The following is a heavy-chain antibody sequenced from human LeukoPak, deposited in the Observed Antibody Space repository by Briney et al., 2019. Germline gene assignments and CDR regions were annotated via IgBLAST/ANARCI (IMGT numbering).Heavy chain of an antibody. CDR1: GFTFSSYS. V-gene: IGHV3-21*01. CDR3: ASKGYYYDSSGYYSDY. Sequence: GGSLRLSCAASGFTFSSYSMNWVRQAPGKGLEWVSSISSRSSYIYYADSVKGRFTISRDNAKNSLYLQMNSLRAEDTAVYYCASKGYYYDSSGYYSDYWGQGTLVTVSS. CDR2: ISSRSSYI. D-gene: IGHD3-22*01. J-gene: IGHJ4*02.